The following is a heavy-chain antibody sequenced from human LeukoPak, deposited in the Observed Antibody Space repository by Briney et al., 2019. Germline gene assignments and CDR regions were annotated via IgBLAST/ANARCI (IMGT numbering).Heavy chain of an antibody. CDR3: ARWGTSSGYYTFDY. CDR1: GGSISSYY. J-gene: IGHJ4*02. Sequence: PSETLSLTXTVSGGSISSYYWSWIRQLPGKGLEWIGYIYYSGSTNYNPSLKSRVTISVDTSKNQFSLKLSSVTAADTAVYYCARWGTSSGYYTFDYWGQGTLVTVSS. CDR2: IYYSGST. D-gene: IGHD3-22*01. V-gene: IGHV4-59*01.